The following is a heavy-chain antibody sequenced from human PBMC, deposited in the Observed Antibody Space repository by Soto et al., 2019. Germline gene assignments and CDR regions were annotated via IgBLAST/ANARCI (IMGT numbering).Heavy chain of an antibody. CDR3: ARVMGTVAGLYYYYGMDV. D-gene: IGHD6-19*01. CDR1: GGTFSSYA. CDR2: IIPIFGTA. Sequence: GASVKVSCKASGGTFSSYAISWVRQAPGQGLEWMGGIIPIFGTANYAQKFQGRVTITADESTSTAYMELSSLRSEDTAVYYCARVMGTVAGLYYYYGMDVWGQGTTVTVSS. V-gene: IGHV1-69*13. J-gene: IGHJ6*02.